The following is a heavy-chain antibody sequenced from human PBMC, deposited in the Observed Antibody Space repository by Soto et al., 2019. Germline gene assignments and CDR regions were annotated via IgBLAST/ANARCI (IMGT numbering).Heavy chain of an antibody. CDR1: GGSVSSGSYY. CDR3: ARVSMSIAAAMDY. Sequence: SETLSLTCTVSGGSVSSGSYYWSWIRQPPGKGLEWIGYIYYSGSTNYNPSLKSRVTISVDTSKNQFSLKLSSVTAADTAVYYCARVSMSIAAAMDYWGQGTLVTVSS. V-gene: IGHV4-61*01. D-gene: IGHD6-13*01. J-gene: IGHJ4*02. CDR2: IYYSGST.